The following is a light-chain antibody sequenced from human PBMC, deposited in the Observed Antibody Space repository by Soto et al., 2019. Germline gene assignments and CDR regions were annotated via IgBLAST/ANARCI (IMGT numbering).Light chain of an antibody. Sequence: QPVLTQPPSASGTPGQRVTVSCSGSSSNIGSYYVYWYQQLPGTAPKLLIYRNNQWPSGVPDRFSGSKSGTSASLAISGLRSEDEADYYCAAWDDSLSGWVFGGGTKLTVL. CDR3: AAWDDSLSGWV. CDR2: RNN. V-gene: IGLV1-47*01. CDR1: SSNIGSYY. J-gene: IGLJ3*02.